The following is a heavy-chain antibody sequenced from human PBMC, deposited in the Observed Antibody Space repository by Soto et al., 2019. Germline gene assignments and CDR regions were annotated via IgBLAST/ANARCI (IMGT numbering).Heavy chain of an antibody. CDR3: ASYGGNSPFDY. Sequence: QLQLQESGSGLVKPSQTLSLTCAVSGGSIRSGGYSWSWIRQPPGKGLEWIGYIYHSGSTYYNPSLKSRVTISVDRSKNQFSLKLSSVTAADTAVYYCASYGGNSPFDYWGQGTLVTVSS. V-gene: IGHV4-30-2*01. D-gene: IGHD4-17*01. J-gene: IGHJ4*02. CDR1: GGSIRSGGYS. CDR2: IYHSGST.